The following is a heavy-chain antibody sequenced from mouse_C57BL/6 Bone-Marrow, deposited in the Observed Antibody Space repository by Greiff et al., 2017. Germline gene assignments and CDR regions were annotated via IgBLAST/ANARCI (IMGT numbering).Heavy chain of an antibody. D-gene: IGHD1-1*01. Sequence: QVQLQQSDAELVKPGASVKISCKVSGYTFTDPTIHWMKQRPDQGLEWIGYIYPRDGSTKYNEKFKGKATLTAETSSHPAYMPLNSLTSEDSAVYCCSRSKIFSIYYYGSSYWYFDVWGTGTTVTVSS. V-gene: IGHV1-78*01. CDR2: IYPRDGST. J-gene: IGHJ1*03. CDR1: GYTFTDPT. CDR3: SRSKIFSIYYYGSSYWYFDV.